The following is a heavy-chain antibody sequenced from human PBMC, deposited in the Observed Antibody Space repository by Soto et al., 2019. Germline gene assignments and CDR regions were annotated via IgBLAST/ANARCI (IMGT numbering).Heavy chain of an antibody. D-gene: IGHD3-16*02. CDR1: GFTFSSYG. V-gene: IGHV3-30*18. CDR3: AKAFYDYVWGSSREFHY. J-gene: IGHJ4*02. Sequence: QVQLVESGGGVVQPGRSLRLSCAASGFTFSSYGMHWVRQAPGKGLEWVAVISYDGSNKYYADSVKGRFTISRDNSKNTLYLQMNSLRAEDTAVYYCAKAFYDYVWGSSREFHYWGQGTLVTVSS. CDR2: ISYDGSNK.